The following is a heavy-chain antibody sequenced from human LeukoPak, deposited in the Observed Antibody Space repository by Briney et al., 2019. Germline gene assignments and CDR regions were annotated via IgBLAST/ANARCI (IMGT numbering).Heavy chain of an antibody. CDR2: ISGGGETT. CDR3: ARDYADYVGYFFFDY. J-gene: IGHJ4*02. Sequence: GGSLRLSCAASGFTFHNYAMNWVRQAPGKGLEWVSSISGGGETTYYADSAKGRFTISRDNSQNTLYLQMNSLRAEGTAVYYCARDYADYVGYFFFDYWGQGTLVTVSS. CDR1: GFTFHNYA. V-gene: IGHV3-23*01. D-gene: IGHD4-17*01.